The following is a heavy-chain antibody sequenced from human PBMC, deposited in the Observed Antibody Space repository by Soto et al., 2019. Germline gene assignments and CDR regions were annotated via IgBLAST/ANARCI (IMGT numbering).Heavy chain of an antibody. D-gene: IGHD6-13*01. J-gene: IGHJ4*02. CDR1: GFTFSNYA. V-gene: IGHV3-23*01. Sequence: GGSLRLSCAASGFTFSNYAVTWVRQAPGKGLEWVSTISGSGGSTYYADSVKGRFTISRDNSKNTLYLQMNSLRAEDTAVYYCAKDQGSSWYEIDXWGQGALVTVSS. CDR3: AKDQGSSWYEIDX. CDR2: ISGSGGST.